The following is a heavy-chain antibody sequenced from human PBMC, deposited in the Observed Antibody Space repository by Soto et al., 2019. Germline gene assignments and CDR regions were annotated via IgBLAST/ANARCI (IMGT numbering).Heavy chain of an antibody. D-gene: IGHD2-8*01. Sequence: QVQLQESGPGLVKPSQTLSLTCTVSGGSISSGGYYWSWIRQHPGKGLEWIGYIYYSGSTYYNPSLKSRVTISVDTSKNQFSLKLSSVTAADTAVYYCARVGCTNGVCNELPYYYYGMDVWGQGTTVTVSS. V-gene: IGHV4-31*03. CDR1: GGSISSGGYY. J-gene: IGHJ6*02. CDR3: ARVGCTNGVCNELPYYYYGMDV. CDR2: IYYSGST.